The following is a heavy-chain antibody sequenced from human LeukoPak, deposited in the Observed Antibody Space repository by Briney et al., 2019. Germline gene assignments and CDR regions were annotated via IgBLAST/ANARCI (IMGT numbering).Heavy chain of an antibody. D-gene: IGHD3-22*01. CDR3: AFNYYDSSGYLNWFDP. CDR2: ISSSSTI. V-gene: IGHV3-48*04. CDR1: GFTFSSYA. Sequence: GGSLRLSCAASGFTFSSYAMSWVRQAPGKGLEWVSYISSSSTIYYADSVKGRFTISRDNAKNSLYLQMNSLRAEDTAVYYCAFNYYDSSGYLNWFDPWGQGTLVTVSS. J-gene: IGHJ5*02.